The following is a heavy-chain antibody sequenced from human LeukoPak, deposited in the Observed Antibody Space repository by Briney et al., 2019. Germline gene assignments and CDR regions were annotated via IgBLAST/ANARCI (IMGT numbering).Heavy chain of an antibody. J-gene: IGHJ4*02. V-gene: IGHV4-59*08. CDR2: IYYTGST. CDR1: GGSISSYY. D-gene: IGHD1-7*01. CDR3: ARRSTLENFLDS. Sequence: SETLSLTCTVSGGSISSYYWSWIRQPPGKGLEWIGNIYYTGSTNYNPSLKSRVTMSVDTSKNQLSLKLSSLTAADSAVHYCARRSTLENFLDSWGQGTPVTVSS.